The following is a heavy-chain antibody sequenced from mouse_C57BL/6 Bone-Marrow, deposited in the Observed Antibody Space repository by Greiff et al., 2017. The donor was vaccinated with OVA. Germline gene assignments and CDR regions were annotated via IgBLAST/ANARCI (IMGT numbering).Heavy chain of an antibody. CDR3: ARPYYSNYRAWFAY. Sequence: VQLQESGAELVKPGASVKLSCKASGYTFTSYWMHWVKQRPGQGLEWIGMIHPNSGSTNYNEKFKSKATLTVDKSSSTAYMQLSSLTSEDSAVYYCARPYYSNYRAWFAYWGQGTLVTVSA. CDR2: IHPNSGST. CDR1: GYTFTSYW. V-gene: IGHV1-64*01. J-gene: IGHJ3*01. D-gene: IGHD2-5*01.